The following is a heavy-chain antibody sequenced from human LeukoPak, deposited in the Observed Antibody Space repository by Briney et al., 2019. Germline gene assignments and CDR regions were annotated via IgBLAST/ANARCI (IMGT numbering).Heavy chain of an antibody. CDR3: ARDGTPYGDKNYYYGMDV. D-gene: IGHD4-23*01. V-gene: IGHV3-74*01. CDR1: GFTFSSYW. J-gene: IGHJ6*02. CDR2: INSDGSST. Sequence: GGSLRLSCAASGFTFSSYWMHWVRQAPGKGLVWDSRINSDGSSTSYADSVKGRFTISRDNAKNTLYLQMNSLRAEDTAVYYCARDGTPYGDKNYYYGMDVWGQGTTVTVSS.